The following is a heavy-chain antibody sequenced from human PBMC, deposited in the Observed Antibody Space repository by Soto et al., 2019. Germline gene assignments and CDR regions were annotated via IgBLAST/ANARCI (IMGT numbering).Heavy chain of an antibody. CDR1: GFTFSTYW. J-gene: IGHJ4*02. CDR2: IIGDGSNT. D-gene: IGHD3-10*01. Sequence: EVQLVESGGGLVQPGGSLRLSCAASGFTFSTYWMHWVRQVPGKGLMWVSRIIGDGSNTNYAESVKGRFTISRDNAKNTLYLQMNSLTDEDTAVYYCARGTRVGGFGELQYWGQGILVTVSS. CDR3: ARGTRVGGFGELQY. V-gene: IGHV3-74*01.